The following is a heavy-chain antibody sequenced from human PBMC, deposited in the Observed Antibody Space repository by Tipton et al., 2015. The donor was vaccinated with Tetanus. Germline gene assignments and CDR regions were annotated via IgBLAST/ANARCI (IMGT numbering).Heavy chain of an antibody. V-gene: IGHV3-23*01. CDR2: ISGSGTST. D-gene: IGHD3-16*02. J-gene: IGHJ6*02. Sequence: SLRLSCAASGFNYTSYAMTWVRQAPGKGLEWVSSISGSGTSTYSADSVKGRFTISRDNSKNTLYLQMSSLRAEDTAVYYCAKENGYNYYYYGMDVWGQGTTVTVSS. CDR1: GFNYTSYA. CDR3: AKENGYNYYYYGMDV.